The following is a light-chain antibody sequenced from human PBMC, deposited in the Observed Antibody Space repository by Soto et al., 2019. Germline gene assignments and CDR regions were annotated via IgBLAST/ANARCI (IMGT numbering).Light chain of an antibody. Sequence: EIVLTQSPATLSLSPGESATLSCRASESVSISISWYQQKPAQAPRLLIYDASNRATGIPTRVSGSGSGTDFSLTISSLEPEDFAVYYGQQRSNWPWTTFGQGTRVELK. V-gene: IGKV3-11*01. CDR2: DAS. CDR3: QQRSNWPWTT. J-gene: IGKJ1*01. CDR1: ESVSIS.